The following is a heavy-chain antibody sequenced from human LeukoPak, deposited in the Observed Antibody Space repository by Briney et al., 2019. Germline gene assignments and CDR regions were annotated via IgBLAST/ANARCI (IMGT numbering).Heavy chain of an antibody. CDR1: GFTFSSYG. D-gene: IGHD1-1*01. Sequence: GRSLRLSCAASGFTFSSYGMHWLRQAPGKGLEWVAVISYDGSNKYYADSVKGRFTISRDNSKNTLYLQMNSLRAEDTAVYYCAKGTKWEDNYYFDYWGQGTLVTVSS. V-gene: IGHV3-30*18. CDR2: ISYDGSNK. J-gene: IGHJ4*02. CDR3: AKGTKWEDNYYFDY.